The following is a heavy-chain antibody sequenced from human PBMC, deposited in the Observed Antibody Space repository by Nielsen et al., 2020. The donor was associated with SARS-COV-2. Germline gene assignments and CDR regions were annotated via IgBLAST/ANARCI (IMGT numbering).Heavy chain of an antibody. CDR2: INAGNGNT. J-gene: IGHJ5*02. CDR3: ATGAAAGTQNWFDP. V-gene: IGHV1-3*01. D-gene: IGHD6-13*01. Sequence: GSVKVSCKASGYTFTSYAMHWVRQAPGQRLEWMGWINAGNGNTKYSQKFQGRVTITRDTSASTAYMELSSLRSEDTAVYHCATGAAAGTQNWFDPWGQGTLVTVSS. CDR1: GYTFTSYA.